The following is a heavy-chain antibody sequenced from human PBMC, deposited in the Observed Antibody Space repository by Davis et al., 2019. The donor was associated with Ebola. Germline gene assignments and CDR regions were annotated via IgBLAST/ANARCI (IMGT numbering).Heavy chain of an antibody. D-gene: IGHD6-6*01. J-gene: IGHJ4*02. Sequence: SETLSLTCSVSGGSITSNGYYWDWIRQPPGKGLEWIGTIYYSGSTYYNPSLKSRVTMSVDSSRNQISLKLTSVTAADTAIYYCVRSVPPVSSTSTSGDYLDYWGQGTLVTVSS. V-gene: IGHV4-39*07. CDR2: IYYSGST. CDR3: VRSVPPVSSTSTSGDYLDY. CDR1: GGSITSNGYY.